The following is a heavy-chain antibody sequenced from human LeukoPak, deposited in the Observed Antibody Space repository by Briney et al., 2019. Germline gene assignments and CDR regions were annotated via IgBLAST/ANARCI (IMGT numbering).Heavy chain of an antibody. D-gene: IGHD6-19*01. J-gene: IGHJ4*02. CDR2: IPSSGGST. Sequence: GGSRRLSCVASGFTFSSNVMIWVRQAPGKGLEWVSSIPSSGGSTYYADSVKGRFTISRDNSKNSLYLQMNSLRAEDTAVYYCAKESTGGWYFDYWGQGTLVTVSS. CDR3: AKESTGGWYFDY. V-gene: IGHV3-23*01. CDR1: GFTFSSNV.